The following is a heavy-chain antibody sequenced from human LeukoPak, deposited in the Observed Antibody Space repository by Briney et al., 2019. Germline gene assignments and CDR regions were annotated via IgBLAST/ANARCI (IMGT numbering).Heavy chain of an antibody. V-gene: IGHV3-30*02. CDR3: AKGLHSGSYLDALDI. Sequence: GGSLRLSCAASGFTFSTYAMHWVRQAPGKELEWMALIRSDGGNKYYTDSVKGRFTISRDNSKNTLYLQMNGLRVEDTAVYYCAKGLHSGSYLDALDIWGQGTMVTVFS. D-gene: IGHD1-26*01. J-gene: IGHJ3*02. CDR1: GFTFSTYA. CDR2: IRSDGGNK.